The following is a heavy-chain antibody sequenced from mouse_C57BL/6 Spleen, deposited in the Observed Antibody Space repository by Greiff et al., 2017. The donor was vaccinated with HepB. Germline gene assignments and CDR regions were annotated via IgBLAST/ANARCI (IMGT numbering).Heavy chain of an antibody. J-gene: IGHJ1*03. D-gene: IGHD1-1*01. CDR3: ARRVTTVVEGYFDV. V-gene: IGHV1-82*01. CDR1: GYAFSSSW. Sequence: VQLQQSGPELVKPGASVKISCKASGYAFSSSWMNWVKQRPGKGLEWIGRIYPGDGDTNYNGKFKGKATLTADKSSSTAYMQLSSLTSEDSAVYFCARRVTTVVEGYFDVWGTGTTVTVSS. CDR2: IYPGDGDT.